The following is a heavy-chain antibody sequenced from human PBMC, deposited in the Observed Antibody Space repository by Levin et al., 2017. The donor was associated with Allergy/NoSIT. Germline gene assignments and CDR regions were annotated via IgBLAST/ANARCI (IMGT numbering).Heavy chain of an antibody. CDR2: ISYDGSNK. CDR1: GFTFSSYG. Sequence: LSLTCAASGFTFSSYGMHWVRQAPGKGLEWVAVISYDGSNKYYADSVKGRFTISRDNSKNTLYLQMNSLRAEDTAVYYCAKDGAGGSYFDYWGQGTLVTVSS. J-gene: IGHJ4*02. D-gene: IGHD3-16*01. CDR3: AKDGAGGSYFDY. V-gene: IGHV3-30*18.